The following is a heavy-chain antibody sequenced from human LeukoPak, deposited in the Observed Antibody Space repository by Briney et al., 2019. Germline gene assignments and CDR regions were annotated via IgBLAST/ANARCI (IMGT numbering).Heavy chain of an antibody. D-gene: IGHD5-24*01. CDR2: IYYSGST. Sequence: SETLSLTCSVSGGSISSDNYYWSWVHQPPGKGLEWIGSIYYSGSTYYHPSVKSRVTISVDMSKNQFSLNLSSVTAADTAVYYCARHREMDSYDAFDVWGQGTMVTVSS. CDR1: GGSISSDNYY. V-gene: IGHV4-39*01. J-gene: IGHJ3*01. CDR3: ARHREMDSYDAFDV.